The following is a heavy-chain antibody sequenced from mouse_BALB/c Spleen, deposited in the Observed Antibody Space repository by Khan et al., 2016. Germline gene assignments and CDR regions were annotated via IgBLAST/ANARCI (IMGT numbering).Heavy chain of an antibody. Sequence: EVQLVESGPGLVKPSQSLSLTCSVTGYSITSGYYWNWIRQFPGNKLEWMGYISYDGSNNYNPSLKNRISITRDTSKNQFFLKLNSVTTEDTATXYCERETIYWYDGFDYWGQGTTLTVSS. CDR3: ERETIYWYDGFDY. J-gene: IGHJ2*01. CDR1: GYSITSGYY. CDR2: ISYDGSN. V-gene: IGHV3-6*02. D-gene: IGHD2-14*01.